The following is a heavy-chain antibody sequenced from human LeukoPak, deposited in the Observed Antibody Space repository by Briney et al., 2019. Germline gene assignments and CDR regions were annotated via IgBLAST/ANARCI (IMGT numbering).Heavy chain of an antibody. J-gene: IGHJ4*02. D-gene: IGHD6-19*01. CDR1: GYAFTSSG. Sequence: ASVKVSCKASGYAFTSSGISWVRQAPRQGLEWMGWINPNSGGTNYAQKFQGRVTMTRDTSISTAYMELSRLRSDDTAVYYCASGLVSSGWWWGQGTLVTVSS. CDR2: INPNSGGT. CDR3: ASGLVSSGWW. V-gene: IGHV1-2*02.